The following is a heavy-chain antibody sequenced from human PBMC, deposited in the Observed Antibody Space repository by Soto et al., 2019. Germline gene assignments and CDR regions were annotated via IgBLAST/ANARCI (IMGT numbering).Heavy chain of an antibody. CDR1: GFTFSSYG. V-gene: IGHV3-30*03. J-gene: IGHJ6*02. CDR2: ISYDGSNK. D-gene: IGHD6-13*01. Sequence: QVQLVESGGGVVQPGRSLRLSCAASGFTFSSYGMHWVRQAPGKGLEWVAVISYDGSNKYYADSVKGRFTISRDNSKNTLYLQMNSLSAEDTAVYYCARRIGAAAGTRVGREQLPAYYYYGMDVRGQGTTVTVSS. CDR3: ARRIGAAAGTRVGREQLPAYYYYGMDV.